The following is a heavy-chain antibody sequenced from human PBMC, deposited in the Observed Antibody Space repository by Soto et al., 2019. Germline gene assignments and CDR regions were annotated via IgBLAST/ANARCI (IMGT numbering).Heavy chain of an antibody. Sequence: GGSLRLSCAASGFTFSSYDMHWVRQATGKGLEWVSAIGTAGDTYYPGSVKGRFTISRENAKNSLYLQMNSLRAEDTAVYYCARATRRTRIAAASFDYWGQGTLVTVSS. CDR1: GFTFSSYD. CDR2: IGTAGDT. CDR3: ARATRRTRIAAASFDY. V-gene: IGHV3-13*01. J-gene: IGHJ4*02. D-gene: IGHD6-13*01.